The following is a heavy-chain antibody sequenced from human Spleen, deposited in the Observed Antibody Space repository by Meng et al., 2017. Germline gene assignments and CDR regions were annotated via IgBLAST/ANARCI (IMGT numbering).Heavy chain of an antibody. J-gene: IGHJ4*02. CDR3: ARVRYDSSGYYLDY. CDR1: GFTFSSYD. V-gene: IGHV3-13*01. CDR2: IGTAGDT. Sequence: GESLKISCAASGFTFSSYDMHWVRQATGKGLEWVSAIGTAGDTYYPGSVKGRFTISRENAKNSLYLQMNSLRAGDTAVYYCARVRYDSSGYYLDYWGQGTLVTVSS. D-gene: IGHD3-22*01.